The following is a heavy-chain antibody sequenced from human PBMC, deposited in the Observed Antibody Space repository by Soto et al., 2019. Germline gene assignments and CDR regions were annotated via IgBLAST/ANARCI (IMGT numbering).Heavy chain of an antibody. CDR1: GFTFSSYA. D-gene: IGHD2-15*01. CDR3: ARDCSGGSCYPGMDV. CDR2: ISSSGYI. V-gene: IGHV3-21*01. Sequence: GSLRLSCAASGFTFSSYAMSWVRQAPGKRLEWLSSISSSGYIFSTDSVRGRFTISRDNAKNSVYLQINSLRAEDTAVYFCARDCSGGSCYPGMDVWGQGTTVTVSS. J-gene: IGHJ6*02.